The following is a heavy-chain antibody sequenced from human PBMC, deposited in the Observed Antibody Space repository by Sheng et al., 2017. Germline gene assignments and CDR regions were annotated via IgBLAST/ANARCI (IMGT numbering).Heavy chain of an antibody. D-gene: IGHD2-21*01. J-gene: IGHJ4*02. CDR1: GFSINSKY. CDR3: ARGRLLLGDCFDY. V-gene: IGHV3-66*01. CDR2: IYSGGLT. Sequence: EVQLVESGGGLVQSGGSLRLSCVASGFSINSKYMTWVRQPPGKGLEWVSVIYSGGLTNYADSVKGRFTISRDNSQNTLYLQMNSLRAEDTAVYYCARGRLLLGDCFDYWGQGTLVTVSA.